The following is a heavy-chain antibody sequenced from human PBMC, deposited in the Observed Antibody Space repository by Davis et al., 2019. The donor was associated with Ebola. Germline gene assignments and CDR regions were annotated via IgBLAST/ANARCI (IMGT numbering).Heavy chain of an antibody. CDR3: ARLYRAGVLVPAAQRYYYYGMDV. D-gene: IGHD2-2*01. V-gene: IGHV4-34*01. CDR1: GGSFSDYD. CDR2: INHSGST. Sequence: GSLRLSCAVYGGSFSDYDWSWIRQPPGKGLEWIGEINHSGSTNYNPSLKSRVTISVDTSKNQFSLKLSSVTAADTAVYYCARLYRAGVLVPAAQRYYYYGMDVWGQGATVTVSS. J-gene: IGHJ6*02.